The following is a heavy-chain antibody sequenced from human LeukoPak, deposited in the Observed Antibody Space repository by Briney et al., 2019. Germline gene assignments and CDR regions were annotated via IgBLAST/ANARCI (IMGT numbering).Heavy chain of an antibody. J-gene: IGHJ4*02. Sequence: SETLSLTCAVSGGSISSGGYSWSWIRQPPGKGLEWIGYIYHSGSTYYNPSLKSRVTISVDRSKNQFSLKLSSVTAADTAVYYCARVNDILNGSMAFDYWGQGTLVTVSS. CDR1: GGSISSGGYS. CDR2: IYHSGST. D-gene: IGHD3-9*01. V-gene: IGHV4-30-2*01. CDR3: ARVNDILNGSMAFDY.